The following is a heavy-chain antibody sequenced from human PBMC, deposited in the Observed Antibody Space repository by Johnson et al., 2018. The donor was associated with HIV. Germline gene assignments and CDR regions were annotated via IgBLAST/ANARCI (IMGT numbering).Heavy chain of an antibody. D-gene: IGHD1-26*01. Sequence: QVQLVESGGGVVQPGRSLRLSCAASGFTFSSYAMHWVRQAPGKGLEWVAVISYDGSNKYYADSVKGRFTISRENAKNSLYLQMNSLRAEDTAVYSCARLGPHDAFDIWGQGTMVTVSS. CDR2: ISYDGSNK. CDR3: ARLGPHDAFDI. CDR1: GFTFSSYA. V-gene: IGHV3-30*04. J-gene: IGHJ3*02.